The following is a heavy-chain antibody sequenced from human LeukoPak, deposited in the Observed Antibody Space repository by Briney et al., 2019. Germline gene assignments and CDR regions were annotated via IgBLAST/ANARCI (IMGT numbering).Heavy chain of an antibody. CDR3: ARGRFGELIFDY. J-gene: IGHJ4*02. CDR1: RDSISLRSYY. V-gene: IGHV4-39*01. CDR2: IYYSGST. Sequence: SETLSLTCIVSRDSISLRSYYWGWIRQPPGKGLEWIGSIYYSGSTYYNPSLKSRVTISVDTSKNQFSLKLSSVTAADTAEYYCARGRFGELIFDYWGQGTLVTVSS. D-gene: IGHD3-10*01.